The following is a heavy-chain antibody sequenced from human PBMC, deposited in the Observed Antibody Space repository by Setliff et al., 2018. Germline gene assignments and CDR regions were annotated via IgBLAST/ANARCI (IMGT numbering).Heavy chain of an antibody. CDR2: IYYSGST. Sequence: PSETLSLTCTVSGGSISSYYWSWIWQPPGKGLEWIGYIYYSGSTNYNPSLKSRVTISVDTSKNQFSLKLSSVTAADTAVYYCARQVYGIFDYWGQGTLVTVSS. D-gene: IGHD4-17*01. CDR3: ARQVYGIFDY. CDR1: GGSISSYY. J-gene: IGHJ4*02. V-gene: IGHV4-59*01.